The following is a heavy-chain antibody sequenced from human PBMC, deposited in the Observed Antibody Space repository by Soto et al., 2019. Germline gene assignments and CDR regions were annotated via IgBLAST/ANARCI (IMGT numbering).Heavy chain of an antibody. V-gene: IGHV3-15*01. Sequence: EVQLVESGGDLVKPGGSLRLPCTASGFTFYNTWMSWVRQAPGKGLEWVGRVKSKTDGGATDYTAPVKGRFTISRDDSQNTLYLQMNSLQTDDTAVYYCPTDRRSGYDPQFDFWGQGTLVTVSS. CDR1: GFTFYNTW. J-gene: IGHJ4*02. CDR2: VKSKTDGGAT. CDR3: PTDRRSGYDPQFDF. D-gene: IGHD5-12*01.